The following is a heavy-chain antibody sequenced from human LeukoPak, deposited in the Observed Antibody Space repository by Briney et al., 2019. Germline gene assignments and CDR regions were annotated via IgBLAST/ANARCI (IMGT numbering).Heavy chain of an antibody. D-gene: IGHD2-2*01. V-gene: IGHV3-7*01. Sequence: GGSLRLSCEASGFTFDTHWMNWVRQFPGGGLEWVANIKPDGSAEYYLDSVKGRFSISRDNVKNLVYLQLNSLRTEDTAVYYCSGRSGFSSIYWGQGTLVAVSS. J-gene: IGHJ4*02. CDR3: SGRSGFSSIY. CDR1: GFTFDTHW. CDR2: IKPDGSAE.